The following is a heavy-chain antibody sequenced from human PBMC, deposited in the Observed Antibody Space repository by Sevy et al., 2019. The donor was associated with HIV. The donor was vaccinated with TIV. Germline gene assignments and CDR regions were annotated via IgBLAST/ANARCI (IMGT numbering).Heavy chain of an antibody. V-gene: IGHV3-7*03. CDR1: GFTFSNYW. D-gene: IGHD2-2*01. J-gene: IGHJ5*02. CDR2: IKEDGSEN. Sequence: GGSLRLSCAASGFTFSNYWMSWVRQAPGKGLEWVANIKEDGSENYYVDSVKGRFTISRDNAKNSLYLQMNSLRAEDTAVYYCARVGGSSSTSCFAYWFDPWGQGTLVTVSS. CDR3: ARVGGSSSTSCFAYWFDP.